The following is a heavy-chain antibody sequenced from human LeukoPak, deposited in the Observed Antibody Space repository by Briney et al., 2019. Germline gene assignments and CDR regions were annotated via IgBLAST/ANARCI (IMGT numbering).Heavy chain of an antibody. V-gene: IGHV4-34*01. CDR2: INHSGST. J-gene: IGHJ4*02. Sequence: SETLSLTCAVYGGSFSGYYWSWIRQSPGKGLEWIGEINHSGSTNYDPSLKSRVTISVDTSKNQFSLKLSSVTAADTAVYYCARGVRIAARPLNYWGQGTLVTVSS. D-gene: IGHD6-6*01. CDR3: ARGVRIAARPLNY. CDR1: GGSFSGYY.